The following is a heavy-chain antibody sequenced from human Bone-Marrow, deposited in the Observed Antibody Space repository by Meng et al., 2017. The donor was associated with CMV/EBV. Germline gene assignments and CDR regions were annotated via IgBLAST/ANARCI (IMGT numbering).Heavy chain of an antibody. CDR3: AREDGFPYYYDSSGYYYEGGDMDYYYYGMDV. V-gene: IGHV3-21*01. D-gene: IGHD3-22*01. CDR1: GFTFSSYS. Sequence: GESLKISCAASGFTFSSYSMIWVRQAPGKGLEWVSSISSSSSYIYYADSVKGRFTISRDNAKNSLYLQMNSLRAEDTAVYYCAREDGFPYYYDSSGYYYEGGDMDYYYYGMDVWGQGTTVTVSS. J-gene: IGHJ6*02. CDR2: ISSSSSYI.